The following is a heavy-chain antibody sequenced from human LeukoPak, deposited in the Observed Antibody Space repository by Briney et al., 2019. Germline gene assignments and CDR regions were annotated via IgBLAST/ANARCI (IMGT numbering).Heavy chain of an antibody. D-gene: IGHD3-10*01. CDR3: ARAGLLWFGESTAFDI. Sequence: PGGSLRLSCAASGFTFDDYGMSWVRQAPGKGLEWVSGINWNGGSTGYADSVKGRFTISRDNAKNSLHLQMNSLRAEDTALYHCARAGLLWFGESTAFDIWGQGTMVTVSS. CDR2: INWNGGST. CDR1: GFTFDDYG. J-gene: IGHJ3*02. V-gene: IGHV3-20*01.